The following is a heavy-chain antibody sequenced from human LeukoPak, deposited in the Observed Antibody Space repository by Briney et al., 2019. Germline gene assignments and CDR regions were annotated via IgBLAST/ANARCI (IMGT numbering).Heavy chain of an antibody. CDR2: ISAYNGNT. CDR1: GYTFTSYG. CDR3: ARDREYYDSSGYYGD. D-gene: IGHD3-22*01. J-gene: IGHJ4*02. Sequence: ASVKVSCKASGYTFTSYGISWVRQAPGQGLEWMGWISAYNGNTNYAQKFQGRVTMTRDTSISTAYMELSRLRSDDTAVYYCARDREYYDSSGYYGDWGQGTLVTVSS. V-gene: IGHV1-18*01.